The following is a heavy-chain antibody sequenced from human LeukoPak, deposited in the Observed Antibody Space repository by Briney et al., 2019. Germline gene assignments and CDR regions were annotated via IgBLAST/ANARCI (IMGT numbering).Heavy chain of an antibody. CDR2: IYYNGST. D-gene: IGHD3-22*01. CDR1: GGSISSSSYF. Sequence: SETLSLTCTVSGGSISSSSYFWGWIRQPPGKGLEWIGTIYYNGSTYYNPSLKSRLTMSVDTSKNQFSLKLSSVTVADTAIYYCARQTYYYDSSGHPYWYFDLWGRGTLVTVSS. CDR3: ARQTYYYDSSGHPYWYFDL. V-gene: IGHV4-39*01. J-gene: IGHJ2*01.